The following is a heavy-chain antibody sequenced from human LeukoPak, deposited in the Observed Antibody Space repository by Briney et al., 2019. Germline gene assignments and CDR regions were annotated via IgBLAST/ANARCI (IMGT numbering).Heavy chain of an antibody. D-gene: IGHD3-22*01. V-gene: IGHV4-39*01. J-gene: IGHJ4*02. CDR1: SGSISSSSYY. CDR2: IYYSGST. CDR3: ARVPDPIPIKDPQRRTYYYDSSGYYFDY. Sequence: SETLSLTCSVFSGSISSSSYYWGWIRQPPGKGLEWIGTIYYSGSTYYNPSLKSRVIISVDTSKNQFSLKLNSVTAADTAVYYCARVPDPIPIKDPQRRTYYYDSSGYYFDYWGQGTLVTVSS.